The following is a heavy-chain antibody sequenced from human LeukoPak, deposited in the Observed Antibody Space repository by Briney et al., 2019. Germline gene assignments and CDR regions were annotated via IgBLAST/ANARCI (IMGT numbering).Heavy chain of an antibody. CDR3: ARYGYYDFWSGSLRAFDI. D-gene: IGHD3-3*01. Sequence: ASVKVSCKASGYTFTSYDINWVRQATGQGLEWMGWMNPNSGNTGYAQKFQGRVTITRNTSISTAYMELSSLRFEDTAVYYCARYGYYDFWSGSLRAFDIWGQGTMVTVSS. J-gene: IGHJ3*02. CDR1: GYTFTSYD. CDR2: MNPNSGNT. V-gene: IGHV1-8*03.